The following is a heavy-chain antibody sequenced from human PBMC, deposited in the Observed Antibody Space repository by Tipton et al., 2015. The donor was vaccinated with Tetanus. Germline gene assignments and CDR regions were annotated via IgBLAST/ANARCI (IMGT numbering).Heavy chain of an antibody. CDR1: GGSISGSSYY. Sequence: VSGGSISGSSYYWSWIRQPPGKALEWIGSIYYSGSTFYHPSLQSRVTISVDTSKNQFSLRLSSVTAADTAVYFCARHPPPYYYGSGSYLDYWGQGTPVTVSS. D-gene: IGHD3-10*01. CDR2: IYYSGST. CDR3: ARHPPPYYYGSGSYLDY. J-gene: IGHJ4*02. V-gene: IGHV4-39*01.